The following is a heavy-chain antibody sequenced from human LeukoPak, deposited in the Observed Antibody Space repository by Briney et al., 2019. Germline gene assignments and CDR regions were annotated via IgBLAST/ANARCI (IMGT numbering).Heavy chain of an antibody. V-gene: IGHV3-23*01. D-gene: IGHD6-6*01. J-gene: IGHJ4*02. CDR3: AKSPTQYSSSFDS. CDR2: LSGSGDTT. Sequence: GGSLRLSCAASGFTFSTYSMTWIRQAPGKGLEWVSVLSGSGDTTFYADSVKGRSTISRDNSKNTLYLQMNSLRSEDTATYYCAKSPTQYSSSFDSWGQGTLVTVSS. CDR1: GFTFSTYS.